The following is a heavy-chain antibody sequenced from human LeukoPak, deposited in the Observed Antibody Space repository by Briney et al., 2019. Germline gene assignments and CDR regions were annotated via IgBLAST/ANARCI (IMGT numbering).Heavy chain of an antibody. CDR1: GYTFTSYG. CDR2: ISAYNGNT. CDR3: ARATLESSGYYFDDY. D-gene: IGHD3-22*01. J-gene: IGHJ4*02. V-gene: IGHV1-18*01. Sequence: SVKVSCKASGYTFTSYGISWVRQAPGQGLEWMGGISAYNGNTNYAQKLQGRVTMTTDTSTSTAYMELRSLRSDDTAVYYCARATLESSGYYFDDYWGQGTLVTVSS.